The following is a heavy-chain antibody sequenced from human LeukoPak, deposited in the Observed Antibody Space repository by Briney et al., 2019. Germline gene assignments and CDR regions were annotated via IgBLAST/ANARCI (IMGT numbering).Heavy chain of an antibody. CDR2: IYYSGST. CDR1: GGSISRSNYY. J-gene: IGHJ4*02. Sequence: PSETLSLTCTVSGGSISRSNYYWSWIRQPPGKGLEWIGYIYYSGSTYYNPSLKSRVTISVDTSKNQFSLKLSSVTAADTAVYYCARGGDYGDHHLDYWGQGTLVTVSS. D-gene: IGHD4-17*01. V-gene: IGHV4-39*07. CDR3: ARGGDYGDHHLDY.